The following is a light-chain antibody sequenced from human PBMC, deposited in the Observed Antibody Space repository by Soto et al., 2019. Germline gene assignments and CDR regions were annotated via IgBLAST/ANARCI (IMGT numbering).Light chain of an antibody. CDR3: QQSDRTPHT. J-gene: IGKJ2*01. CDR2: AAS. CDR1: QGISGY. V-gene: IGKV1-39*01. Sequence: DIQMTQSPSSLSASVGDRVTITCRASQGISGYLLWYQQRQGRAPKLLIYAASNLLNGVPSRFSGSGSGANFTLTITSLQPADFATYYCQQSDRTPHTFGQGTKLETK.